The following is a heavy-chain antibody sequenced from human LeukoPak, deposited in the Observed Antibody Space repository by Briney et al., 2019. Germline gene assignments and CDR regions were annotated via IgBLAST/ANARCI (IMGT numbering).Heavy chain of an antibody. D-gene: IGHD6-6*01. CDR2: ISSSSSYI. J-gene: IGHJ4*02. Sequence: GGSLRLPCAASGFTFSSYSMNWVRQAPGKGLEWVSSISSSSSYIYYADSVKGRFTISRDNAKNSLYLQMNSLRAEDTAVYYCARLDEYSSSSLDYWGQGTLVTVSS. V-gene: IGHV3-21*01. CDR1: GFTFSSYS. CDR3: ARLDEYSSSSLDY.